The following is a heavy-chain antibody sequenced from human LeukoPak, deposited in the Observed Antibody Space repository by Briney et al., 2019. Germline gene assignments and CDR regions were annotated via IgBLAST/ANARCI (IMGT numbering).Heavy chain of an antibody. CDR2: IYYSGST. CDR3: ARFMVRGVSYYFDY. J-gene: IGHJ4*02. D-gene: IGHD3-10*01. V-gene: IGHV4-39*01. Sequence: ETSETLSLTCTVSGGSISSSSYYWVWIRQPPGKGLEWIGSIYYSGSTYYNPSLKSRVTISVDTSKNQFSLKLSSVTAADTAVYYCARFMVRGVSYYFDYWGQGTLVTVSS. CDR1: GGSISSSSYY.